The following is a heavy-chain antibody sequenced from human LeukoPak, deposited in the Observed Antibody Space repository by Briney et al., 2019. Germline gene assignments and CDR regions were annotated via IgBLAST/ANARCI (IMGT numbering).Heavy chain of an antibody. CDR1: GFTFSSYE. V-gene: IGHV3-23*01. CDR2: VSGGGSGT. D-gene: IGHD6-19*01. J-gene: IGHJ4*02. CDR3: VAVTGRPAGGGVYY. Sequence: GGSLRLSCAASGFTFSSYEMNWVRQAPGKGLEWVSAVSGGGSGTYYADSVKGRFTISRDNSKNTLYLQMNSLTGEDSAVYYCVAVTGRPAGGGVYYWGQGTLVTVSS.